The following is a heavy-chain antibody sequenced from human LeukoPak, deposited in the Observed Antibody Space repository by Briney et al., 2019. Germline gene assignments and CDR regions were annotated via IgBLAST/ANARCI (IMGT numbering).Heavy chain of an antibody. Sequence: GASPNTSWNCSCYSFTSYWIVLGRQLPGKGEEGVGIIYSGDSDTRYSPSFQGQVTISADKSISTAYLQWSSLEASDTAIYYCARHVLAAAGTEPFDYWGREPWSPSPQ. CDR1: CYSFTSYW. J-gene: IGHJ4*02. CDR2: IYSGDSDT. CDR3: ARHVLAAAGTEPFDY. V-gene: IGHV5-51*01. D-gene: IGHD6-13*01.